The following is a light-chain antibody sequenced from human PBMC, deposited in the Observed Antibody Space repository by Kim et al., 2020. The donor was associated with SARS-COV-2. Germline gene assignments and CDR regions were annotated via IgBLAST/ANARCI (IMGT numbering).Light chain of an antibody. CDR1: SSDTAGYNY. Sequence: PGQSVTISWTISSSDTAGYNYVTWYQQCPGKAPKLMIYDVRSRPSGVSNRFSGSRSGNTASLTISGLQAEDEAYYYCSSYLTSTLVFGGGTQLTVL. CDR3: SSYLTSTLV. J-gene: IGLJ2*01. V-gene: IGLV2-14*03. CDR2: DVR.